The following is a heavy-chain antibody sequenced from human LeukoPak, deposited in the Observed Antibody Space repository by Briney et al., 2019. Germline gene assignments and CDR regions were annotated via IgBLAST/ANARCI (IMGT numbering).Heavy chain of an antibody. D-gene: IGHD3-3*01. CDR3: ARETIFGVVMIYYYYGIDV. V-gene: IGHV3-7*01. CDR2: IKQDGSEK. CDR1: GFTFSSYW. Sequence: GGSLRLSCAASGFTFSSYWMSWVRQAPGKGLEWVANIKQDGSEKYYVDSVKGRFTISRDNAKNSLYLQMNSLRAEDTAVYYCARETIFGVVMIYYYYGIDVWGQGTTVTVSS. J-gene: IGHJ6*02.